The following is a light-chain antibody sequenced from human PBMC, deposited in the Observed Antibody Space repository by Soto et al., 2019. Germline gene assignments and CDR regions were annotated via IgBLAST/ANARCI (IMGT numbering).Light chain of an antibody. CDR3: QQRSNWPPIT. Sequence: EIVLTQTPATLSLSPGERATLSCRASQSVSSYLAWYQQKPGQAPRLLIYDAPNRATGIPARFSGSGSGTDFTLTISNLEPEDFAVYYCQQRSNWPPITFGQGTRLEIK. CDR1: QSVSSY. CDR2: DAP. J-gene: IGKJ5*01. V-gene: IGKV3-11*01.